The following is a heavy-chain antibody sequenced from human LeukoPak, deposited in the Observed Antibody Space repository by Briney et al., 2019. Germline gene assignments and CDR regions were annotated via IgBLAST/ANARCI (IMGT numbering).Heavy chain of an antibody. V-gene: IGHV4-39*01. CDR1: GDSISSSSYY. Sequence: SETLSLTCTVSGDSISSSSYYWGWIRQPPGKGLEWIGSIYYSGTTYYNPSLKSRVTISVDTSKNQLSLKVTSVTAADTAVYYCARHTPGLQSGYWGQGTLVTVSS. J-gene: IGHJ4*02. CDR3: ARHTPGLQSGY. D-gene: IGHD4-11*01. CDR2: IYYSGTT.